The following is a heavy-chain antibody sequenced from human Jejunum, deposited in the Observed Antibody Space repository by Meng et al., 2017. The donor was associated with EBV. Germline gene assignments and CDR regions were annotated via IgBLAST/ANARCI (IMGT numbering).Heavy chain of an antibody. V-gene: IGHV1-2*06. Sequence: VPLVQSGAEVKQPGASVRVSCKASGYTFTGYFIPWVRQAPGQGLEWMGRINPNSGGTSYTQKFQGRVTMTRDTSITTAYMELSRLGSDDTAVYYCARDYSDSSRQGYWGQGTLVTVSS. D-gene: IGHD3-22*01. J-gene: IGHJ4*02. CDR2: INPNSGGT. CDR3: ARDYSDSSRQGY. CDR1: GYTFTGYF.